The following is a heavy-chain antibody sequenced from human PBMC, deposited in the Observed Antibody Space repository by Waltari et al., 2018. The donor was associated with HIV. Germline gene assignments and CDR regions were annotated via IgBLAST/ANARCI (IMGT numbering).Heavy chain of an antibody. CDR1: GFTFSSYS. J-gene: IGHJ5*02. CDR2: ISSSSSTI. V-gene: IGHV3-48*02. CDR3: AGGLMTTSPT. D-gene: IGHD4-17*01. Sequence: EVQLVESGGGLVQPGGSLRLSCAASGFTFSSYSMNWVRQAPGKGLEWVSYISSSSSTIYYADSVKGRFTISRDNANNSLYLQMNSLRDEDTAVYYCAGGLMTTSPTWGQGTLVTVST.